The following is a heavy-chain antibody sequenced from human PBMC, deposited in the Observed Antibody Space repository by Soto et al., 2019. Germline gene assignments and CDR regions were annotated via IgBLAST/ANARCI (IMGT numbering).Heavy chain of an antibody. CDR2: AYYGGNT. V-gene: IGHV4-59*08. J-gene: IGHJ3*01. D-gene: IGHD5-12*01. Sequence: QVQLQESGPGLVKPSETLALTCTVSGDSISRYYWSWIRQPPGKGLEWIGYAYYGGNTNYNPSLKSRVTISVDTSKSQFALKLNSVTGADTAVYYCAKHRSAWLRMEAFDVWGPGTMVTVSS. CDR1: GDSISRYY. CDR3: AKHRSAWLRMEAFDV.